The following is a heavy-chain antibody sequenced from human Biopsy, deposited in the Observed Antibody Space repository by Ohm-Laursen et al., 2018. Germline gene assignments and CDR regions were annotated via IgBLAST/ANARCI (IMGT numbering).Heavy chain of an antibody. J-gene: IGHJ6*02. Sequence: SLRLSCAASGFPFSDYYMRWIRQAPGKGLEWVSYISSGGTTIYYADSVKGRFTISSDNAKNSLYLQMNSLRADDTAVYYCARDTRWSPYHMDVWGQGTTVTVSS. CDR3: ARDTRWSPYHMDV. CDR2: ISSGGTTI. V-gene: IGHV3-11*01. D-gene: IGHD4-23*01. CDR1: GFPFSDYY.